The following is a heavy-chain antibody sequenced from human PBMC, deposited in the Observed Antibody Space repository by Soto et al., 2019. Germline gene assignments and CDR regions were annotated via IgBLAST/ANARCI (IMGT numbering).Heavy chain of an antibody. CDR1: GGSFSGYY. Sequence: QVQLQQWGAGLLKPSETLSLTCAVYGGSFSGYYWSWIRQPPGKGLEWIGEIKHSGSTNYNPSLKSRVTISVDTSKNQFSLKLSSVTAADTAVYYCARGRTYCSSTSCYGGDYYMDVWGKGTTVTVSS. J-gene: IGHJ6*03. V-gene: IGHV4-34*01. CDR3: ARGRTYCSSTSCYGGDYYMDV. CDR2: IKHSGST. D-gene: IGHD2-2*01.